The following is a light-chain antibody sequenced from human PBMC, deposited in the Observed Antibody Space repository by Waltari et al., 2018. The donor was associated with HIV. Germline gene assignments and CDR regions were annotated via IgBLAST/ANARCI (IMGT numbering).Light chain of an antibody. J-gene: IGLJ2*01. Sequence: DLTQPPSVSVPPGQTATITCPGEALTKRYGYWYQKKSGQAPVLLINKDTERLSGIPERFSGSSSGTSLTLTINEVRAEDEAEYYCQSSDSSGVDFVVFGGGTKLTV. V-gene: IGLV3-25*03. CDR1: ALTKRY. CDR3: QSSDSSGVDFVV. CDR2: KDT.